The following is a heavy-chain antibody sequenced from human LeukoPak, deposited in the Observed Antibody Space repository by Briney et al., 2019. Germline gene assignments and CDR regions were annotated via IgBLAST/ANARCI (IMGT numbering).Heavy chain of an antibody. D-gene: IGHD2-2*01. Sequence: GGSLRLSCAASGFTFSSYSMNWVRQAPGKGLEWVSYISSSSSTIYYADSVKGRFTISRDNAKNSLYLQMNSLRAEDTAVYYCARDYCSSTSCYYDYWGQGTLVTVSS. CDR3: ARDYCSSTSCYYDY. J-gene: IGHJ4*02. V-gene: IGHV3-48*01. CDR2: ISSSSSTI. CDR1: GFTFSSYS.